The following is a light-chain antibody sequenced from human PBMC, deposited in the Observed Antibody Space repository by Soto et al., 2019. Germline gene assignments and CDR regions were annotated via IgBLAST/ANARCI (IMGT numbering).Light chain of an antibody. CDR1: SSNIGTYY. CDR2: DNN. V-gene: IGLV1-51*01. J-gene: IGLJ2*01. CDR3: GTWDSSLSAVV. Sequence: QSVLTQPPSVSAAPGQKVAISCSGSSSNIGTYYVSWYQHVPGAAPKLLIYDNNERPSGIPDRFSGSKSGTSATLGITGLQTEDEADYHCGTWDSSLSAVVFGGGTKDRP.